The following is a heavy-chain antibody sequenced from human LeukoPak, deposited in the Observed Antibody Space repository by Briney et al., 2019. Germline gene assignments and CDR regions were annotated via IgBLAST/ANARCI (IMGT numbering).Heavy chain of an antibody. CDR2: INPSGGST. Sequence: ASVKVSCKASGYIFTSYYMHWVRQAPGQGLEWMGIINPSGGSTNYAQKFQGRVTMTRDTSTSTVYMEVSSLRSEDTALYYCARASDYDDYGGDNWGQGTLVTVSS. V-gene: IGHV1-46*01. D-gene: IGHD4-17*01. CDR1: GYIFTSYY. CDR3: ARASDYDDYGGDN. J-gene: IGHJ4*02.